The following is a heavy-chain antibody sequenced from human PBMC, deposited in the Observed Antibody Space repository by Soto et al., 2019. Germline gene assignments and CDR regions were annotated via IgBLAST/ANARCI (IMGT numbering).Heavy chain of an antibody. V-gene: IGHV3-33*01. CDR2: IWYDGSNK. J-gene: IGHJ6*02. D-gene: IGHD3-10*01. CDR1: GFTFSSYG. CDR3: ARDHGFGELLSPENYYYYGMDV. Sequence: QVQLVESGGGVVQPGRSLRLSCAASGFTFSSYGMHWVRQAPGKGLEWVAGIWYDGSNKYYADSVKGRFTISRDNSKNTLYLQMNSLRAEDTAVYYCARDHGFGELLSPENYYYYGMDVWGQGTTVTVSS.